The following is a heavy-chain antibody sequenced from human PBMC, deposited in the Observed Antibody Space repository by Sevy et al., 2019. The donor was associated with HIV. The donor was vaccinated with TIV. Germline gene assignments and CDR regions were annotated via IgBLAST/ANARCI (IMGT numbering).Heavy chain of an antibody. CDR1: GYTFTAYY. Sequence: ASVKVSCKASGYTFTAYYMHWVRLAPGQGLEWMGWINPNGGGTNYALDFQGRVIMTRDTSISTVYMELNRLEFDDTAIYYCASAGGYFHSSGYYYAGGYLFSWGQGTLVTVSS. CDR3: ASAGGYFHSSGYYYAGGYLFS. J-gene: IGHJ5*02. D-gene: IGHD3-22*01. V-gene: IGHV1-2*02. CDR2: INPNGGGT.